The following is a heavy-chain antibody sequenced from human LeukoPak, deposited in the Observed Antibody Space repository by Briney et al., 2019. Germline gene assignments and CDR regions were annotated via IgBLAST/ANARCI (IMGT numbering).Heavy chain of an antibody. CDR2: IKSDGST. CDR3: ARAPSEIGGYYPEYFRH. D-gene: IGHD3-22*01. Sequence: GGSLRLSCAASGFTFSSYGMNWVRQAPGKGLVWVSRIKSDGSTNYADSVKGRFTISRDNAKNTVSLQMNSLRPEDTGVYYCARAPSEIGGYYPEYFRHWGQGTLVTVSS. J-gene: IGHJ1*01. CDR1: GFTFSSYG. V-gene: IGHV3-74*01.